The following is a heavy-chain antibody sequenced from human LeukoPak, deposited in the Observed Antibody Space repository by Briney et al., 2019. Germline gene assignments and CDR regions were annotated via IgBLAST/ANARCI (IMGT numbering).Heavy chain of an antibody. J-gene: IGHJ4*02. CDR1: GYSFTSYW. CDR2: IYPGDSDT. V-gene: IGHV5-51*01. D-gene: IGHD2-2*01. Sequence: GESLKISCKGSGYSFTSYWIGWVRQMPGKGLEWIGIIYPGDSDTRYSPSFQGQVTISADKSISTAYLQWSSLKASDTAMYYCARRVGYCSSTSCYYYFDYWGQGTLVTVSS. CDR3: ARRVGYCSSTSCYYYFDY.